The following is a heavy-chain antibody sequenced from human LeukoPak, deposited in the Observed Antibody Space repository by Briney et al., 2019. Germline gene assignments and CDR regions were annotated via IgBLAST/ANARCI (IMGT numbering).Heavy chain of an antibody. J-gene: IGHJ4*02. Sequence: PETLSLTCTVSGGSITSYYSSWIRPPPGEGLEWIGYIYYSVSTKYNTYLKRRVTISVDTSMHQFSLTVSALTAADTAGYYCARGREGYGDYYYDYWVEGTLVSVSS. CDR1: GGSITSYY. D-gene: IGHD4-17*01. CDR2: IYYSVST. V-gene: IGHV4-59*01. CDR3: ARGREGYGDYYYDY.